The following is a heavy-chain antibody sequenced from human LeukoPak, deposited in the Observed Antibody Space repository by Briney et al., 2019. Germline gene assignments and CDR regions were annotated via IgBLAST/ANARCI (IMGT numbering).Heavy chain of an antibody. J-gene: IGHJ6*02. Sequence: ASVKVSCKASGYTFTGYYMHWVRQAPGQGLVWMGWINPNSGGTNYAQKFQGRVTMTRDTSISTAYMELSGLRSDDTAVYYCARDTAMDNIYGMDVWGQGTTVTVSS. CDR3: ARDTAMDNIYGMDV. CDR1: GYTFTGYY. V-gene: IGHV1-2*02. D-gene: IGHD5-18*01. CDR2: INPNSGGT.